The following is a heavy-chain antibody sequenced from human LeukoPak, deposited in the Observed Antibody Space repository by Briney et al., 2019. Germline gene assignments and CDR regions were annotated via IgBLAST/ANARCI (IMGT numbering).Heavy chain of an antibody. J-gene: IGHJ4*02. CDR2: IYYSGST. D-gene: IGHD1-26*01. CDR3: ASGLSERYWSLRWEPKYYFDY. Sequence: PSETLSLTCTVAGGSISSSSYYWGWIRQPPGKGLEWIGSIYYSGSTYYNPSLKSRVTISVDTSKNQFSLKLSSVTAADTAVYYCASGLSERYWSLRWEPKYYFDYWGQGTLVTVSS. CDR1: GGSISSSSYY. V-gene: IGHV4-39*07.